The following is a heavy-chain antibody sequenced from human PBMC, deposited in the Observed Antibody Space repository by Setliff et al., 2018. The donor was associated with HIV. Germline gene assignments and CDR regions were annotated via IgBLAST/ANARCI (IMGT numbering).Heavy chain of an antibody. Sequence: SETLSLTCSVSGGSISSGDYYWGWIRQPPGKGLEWIGYIYHSGSTYYNPSLKSPVTISVDTSKNQFSLKLSFVTAADTAVYYCARSLRYFDWSLRGPSHDAFDFWGQGTMVTVSS. CDR1: GGSISSGDYY. J-gene: IGHJ3*01. CDR3: ARSLRYFDWSLRGPSHDAFDF. V-gene: IGHV4-30-4*08. CDR2: IYHSGST. D-gene: IGHD3-9*01.